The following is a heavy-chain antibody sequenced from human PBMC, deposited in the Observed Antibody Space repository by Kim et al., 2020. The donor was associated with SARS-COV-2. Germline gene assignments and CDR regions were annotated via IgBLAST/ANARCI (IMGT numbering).Heavy chain of an antibody. Sequence: STNYNPSLKSRVTISVDTSKNQFSLKLSSVTAADTAVYYCARKELHFDYWGQGTLVTVSS. CDR2: ST. V-gene: IGHV4-34*01. CDR3: ARKELHFDY. D-gene: IGHD1-7*01. J-gene: IGHJ4*02.